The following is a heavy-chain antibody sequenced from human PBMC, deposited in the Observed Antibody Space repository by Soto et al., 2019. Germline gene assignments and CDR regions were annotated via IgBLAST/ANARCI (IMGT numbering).Heavy chain of an antibody. CDR1: GYTFTGYC. J-gene: IGHJ4*01. Sequence: SVKLSCKASGYTFTGYCISWVRQAPGQGLEWMGWISAYNGNTNYAQKLQGRVTMTTDTSTSTAYMELRSLRSDDTAVYYCARVHVMVVAGSTFDYWGHGTLVTVSS. V-gene: IGHV1-18*01. CDR3: ARVHVMVVAGSTFDY. CDR2: ISAYNGNT. D-gene: IGHD6-19*01.